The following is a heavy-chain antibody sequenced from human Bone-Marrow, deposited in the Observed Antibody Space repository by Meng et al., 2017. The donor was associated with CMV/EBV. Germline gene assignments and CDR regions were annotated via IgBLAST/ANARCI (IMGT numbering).Heavy chain of an antibody. D-gene: IGHD6-6*01. J-gene: IGHJ2*01. CDR1: GDIFTSYD. CDR3: ARGFPWGPAIAARPGYWYFDL. CDR2: MNPNSGNT. V-gene: IGHV1-8*01. Sequence: ASAMVFSYASGDIFTSYDINWLRQATGQGLEWMGWMNPNSGNTGYAQKFQGRVTTTRNTSISTAYMELSSLRPEDTDVYYCARGFPWGPAIAARPGYWYFDLWGRGTLVTVSS.